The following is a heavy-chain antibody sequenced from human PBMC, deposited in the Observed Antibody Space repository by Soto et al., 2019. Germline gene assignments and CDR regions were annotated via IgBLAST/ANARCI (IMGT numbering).Heavy chain of an antibody. Sequence: QVQLQESGPGLVKPSETLSLTCTVSGGSVSSGSYYWSWIRQPPGKGLEWIGYIYYSGSTNYNPSLKSRVTISVDTSKNQFSLKLSSVTAADTAVYYCATEWQLGWFDPWGQGTLVTVSS. CDR3: ATEWQLGWFDP. CDR1: GGSVSSGSYY. J-gene: IGHJ5*02. V-gene: IGHV4-61*01. D-gene: IGHD6-6*01. CDR2: IYYSGST.